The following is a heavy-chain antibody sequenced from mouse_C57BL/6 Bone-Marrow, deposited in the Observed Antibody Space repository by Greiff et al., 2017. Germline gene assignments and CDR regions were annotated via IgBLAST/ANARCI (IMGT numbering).Heavy chain of an antibody. CDR2: INPGSGGT. V-gene: IGHV1-54*01. Sequence: QLQLKQSGAELVRPGTSVKVSCKASGYAFTNYLIEWVKQRPGQGLEWIGVINPGSGGTNYNEKFKGKATLTADKSSSTAYMQLSSLTSEDSAVYFCAREVGNYGAYWGQGTLVTVSA. CDR1: GYAFTNYL. D-gene: IGHD2-1*01. CDR3: AREVGNYGAY. J-gene: IGHJ3*01.